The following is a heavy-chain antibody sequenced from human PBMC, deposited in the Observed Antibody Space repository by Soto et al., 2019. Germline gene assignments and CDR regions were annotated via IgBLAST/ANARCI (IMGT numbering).Heavy chain of an antibody. Sequence: EVQLVESGGGLVQTGGSLRLSCVDSGFTFSSYWMSWVRQAPVKGLEWVGNIKQDGSEENYVDSVKGRFTISRDNAKNSMYLQMNSLRVEDTAVYYWARIAASGRGWDVWGQGTTVVVSS. J-gene: IGHJ6*02. CDR3: ARIAASGRGWDV. D-gene: IGHD6-13*01. CDR1: GFTFSSYW. V-gene: IGHV3-7*01. CDR2: IKQDGSEE.